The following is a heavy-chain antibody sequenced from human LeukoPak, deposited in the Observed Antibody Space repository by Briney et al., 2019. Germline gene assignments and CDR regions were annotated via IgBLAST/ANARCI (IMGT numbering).Heavy chain of an antibody. CDR3: ARRMVYANTFDY. CDR2: VYKSGST. Sequence: PSETLSLTCTVSGGSINNNSYYWGWIRQPPGKGLEWIGDVYKSGSTYYNPSLKSRVAMSVDTSKNQFSLKLSSVTAADTAVYYCARRMVYANTFDYWGQGTLVTVSS. CDR1: GGSINNNSYY. D-gene: IGHD2-8*01. V-gene: IGHV4-39*07. J-gene: IGHJ4*02.